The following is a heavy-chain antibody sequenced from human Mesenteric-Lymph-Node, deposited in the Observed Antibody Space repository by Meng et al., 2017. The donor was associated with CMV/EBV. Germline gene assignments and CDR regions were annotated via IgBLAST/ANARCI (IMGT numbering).Heavy chain of an antibody. CDR3: ASNDGTGDRTGGDY. V-gene: IGHV1-8*01. D-gene: IGHD7-27*01. Sequence: QVQLVQSGGEVKKPGASVKVACKASGYTFTSYDINWVRQATGQGLEGMGWMNPNSGNTGYAQKFQGRVTMTRNTSISTAYMELSSLRSEDTAVYYCASNDGTGDRTGGDYWGQGTLVTVSS. J-gene: IGHJ4*02. CDR1: GYTFTSYD. CDR2: MNPNSGNT.